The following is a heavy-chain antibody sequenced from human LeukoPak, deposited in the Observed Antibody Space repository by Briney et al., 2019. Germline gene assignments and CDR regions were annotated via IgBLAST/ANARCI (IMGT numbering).Heavy chain of an antibody. D-gene: IGHD1-26*01. CDR3: AREGARTARRFDP. CDR2: IYYSGST. Sequence: SQTLSLTCTVSGGSISSGGYYWSWIRQHPGKGLEWIGYIYYSGSTYYNPSPKSRVTISVDTSKNQFSLKLSSVTAADTAVYYCAREGARTARRFDPWGQGTLVTVSS. J-gene: IGHJ5*02. CDR1: GGSISSGGYY. V-gene: IGHV4-31*03.